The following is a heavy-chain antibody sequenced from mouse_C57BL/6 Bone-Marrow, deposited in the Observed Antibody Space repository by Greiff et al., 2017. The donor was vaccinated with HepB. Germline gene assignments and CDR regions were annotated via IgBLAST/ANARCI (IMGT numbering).Heavy chain of an antibody. J-gene: IGHJ3*01. CDR1: GFTFSDYY. CDR2: ISNGGGST. Sequence: EVKVVESGGGLVQPGGSLKLSCAASGFTFSDYYMYWVRQTPEKRLEWVAYISNGGGSTYYPDTVKGRFTISRDNAKNTLYLQMSRLKSEDTAMYYCARHGPYDYDGAWFAYWGQGTLVTVSA. CDR3: ARHGPYDYDGAWFAY. D-gene: IGHD2-4*01. V-gene: IGHV5-12*01.